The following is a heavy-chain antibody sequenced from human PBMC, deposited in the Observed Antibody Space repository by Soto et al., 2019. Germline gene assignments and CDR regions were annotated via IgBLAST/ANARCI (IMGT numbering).Heavy chain of an antibody. Sequence: QVQLVQSGAEVKKPGSSVKVSCKASGGTFSSYAISWVRQAPGQGLEWMGGIIPIFGTANYGQKFQGIVTITEDESTSPAYSELSSLSSGDTAVYYCARDPPHTFGGARDLSFWSGYYTYYYGMDVWGQGTTVTVSS. CDR1: GGTFSSYA. J-gene: IGHJ6*02. CDR3: ARDPPHTFGGARDLSFWSGYYTYYYGMDV. CDR2: IIPIFGTA. V-gene: IGHV1-69*01. D-gene: IGHD3-3*01.